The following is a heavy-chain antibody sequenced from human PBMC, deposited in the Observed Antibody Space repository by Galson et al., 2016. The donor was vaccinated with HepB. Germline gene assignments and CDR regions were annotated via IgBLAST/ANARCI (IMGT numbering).Heavy chain of an antibody. CDR3: STASSLASGAFDI. CDR2: FDPEEGEK. CDR1: GYPFTELS. J-gene: IGHJ3*02. Sequence: VKVSCKVSGYPFTELSIHWVRQAPGKGPEWMGGFDPEEGEKVFAQKFKGRGTMTEDTSTDTAYMELSSLRSEDTAVYYCSTASSLASGAFDIWGQGTMVTVSS. V-gene: IGHV1-24*01. D-gene: IGHD3-10*01.